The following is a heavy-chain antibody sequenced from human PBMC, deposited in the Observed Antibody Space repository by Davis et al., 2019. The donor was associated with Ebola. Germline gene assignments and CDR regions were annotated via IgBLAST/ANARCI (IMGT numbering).Heavy chain of an antibody. V-gene: IGHV1-69*13. CDR2: IIPIFGTA. D-gene: IGHD5-18*01. Sequence: SVKVSCKASGGTFSSYAISWVRQAPGQGLEWMGGIIPIFGTANYAQKFQGRVTITADESTSTAYMELSSLRSEDTAVYYCARRGYSYGYGEEYYFDYWGQGTLVTVSS. J-gene: IGHJ4*02. CDR1: GGTFSSYA. CDR3: ARRGYSYGYGEEYYFDY.